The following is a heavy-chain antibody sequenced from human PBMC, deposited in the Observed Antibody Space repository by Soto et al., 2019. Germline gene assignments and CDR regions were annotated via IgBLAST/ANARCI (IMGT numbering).Heavy chain of an antibody. CDR3: AKNSRVTPRSWFDP. V-gene: IGHV3-23*01. Sequence: PGGSLRLSCEASGFTFSSYAMSWVRQAPGKGLEWVSAISGSGGSTYDADSVKGRFTISRDNSKNTLYLQMNSLRAEDTAVYYCAKNSRVTPRSWFDPWGQGTLVTVSS. D-gene: IGHD2-21*02. J-gene: IGHJ5*02. CDR2: ISGSGGST. CDR1: GFTFSSYA.